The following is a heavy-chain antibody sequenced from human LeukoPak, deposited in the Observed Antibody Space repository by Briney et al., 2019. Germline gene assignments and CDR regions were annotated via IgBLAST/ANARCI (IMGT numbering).Heavy chain of an antibody. J-gene: IGHJ4*02. D-gene: IGHD4-17*01. CDR3: AKPTANYGDYYTG. Sequence: IYGSGGSTYHADSVKGRFTISRDNTKNSLYLKINSLRAEDTAVYYCAKPTANYGDYYTGWGQGTLVTVSS. V-gene: IGHV3-23*01. CDR2: IYGSGGST.